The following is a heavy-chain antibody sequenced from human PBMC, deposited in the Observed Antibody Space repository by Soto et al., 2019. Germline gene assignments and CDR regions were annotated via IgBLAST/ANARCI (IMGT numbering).Heavy chain of an antibody. CDR2: ISAYNGNT. CDR1: GYTFTSYG. V-gene: IGHV1-18*01. J-gene: IGHJ5*02. Sequence: GASVKVSCKASGYTFTSYGISWVRQAPGQGLEWMGWISAYNGNTNYAQKLQGRVTMTTDTSTSTAYMELRSLRSDDTAVYYYARVQVLRFLEWFHTPSGFDPWGQGTLVTVSS. CDR3: ARVQVLRFLEWFHTPSGFDP. D-gene: IGHD3-3*01.